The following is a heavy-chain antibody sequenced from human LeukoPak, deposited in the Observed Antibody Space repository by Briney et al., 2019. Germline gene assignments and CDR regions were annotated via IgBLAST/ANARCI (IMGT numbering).Heavy chain of an antibody. CDR3: ARADSGYDSYYYYYMDV. V-gene: IGHV4-38-2*02. J-gene: IGHJ6*03. CDR1: GYSISSGYY. CDR2: IFYNGGP. Sequence: SETLSLTCTVSGYSISSGYYWGWIRQSPGRGLEWLGNIFYNGGPYYNPSFKSRVVISVDTSKNHFSLTLNAVTAADTAVYYCARADSGYDSYYYYYMDVWGKGTTVTVSS. D-gene: IGHD5-12*01.